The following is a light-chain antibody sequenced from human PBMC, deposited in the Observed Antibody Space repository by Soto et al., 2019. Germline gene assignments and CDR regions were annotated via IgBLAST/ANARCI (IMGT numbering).Light chain of an antibody. CDR3: QQYNGYSTWT. V-gene: IGKV1-5*01. J-gene: IGKJ1*01. CDR1: QSISRW. CDR2: DAS. Sequence: DIQMTQSPSSLSASVGDRVTITCRASQSISRWLVWYQQKPGKAPKLLIYDASILKSGVPSRFSGSGSGTEFTLTISSLQPDDFATYYCQQYNGYSTWTFGQGTEVEI.